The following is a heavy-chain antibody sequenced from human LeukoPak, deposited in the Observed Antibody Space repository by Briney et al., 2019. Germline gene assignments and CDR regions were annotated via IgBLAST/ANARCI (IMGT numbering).Heavy chain of an antibody. Sequence: ASVKVSCKASGGTFSSYAISWVRQAPGQGLEWMGWISAYNGNTNYAQKLQGRVTMTTDTSTSTAYMELRSLRSDDTAVYYCAREGPYSGYVDYWGQGTLVTVSS. CDR2: ISAYNGNT. J-gene: IGHJ4*02. CDR3: AREGPYSGYVDY. V-gene: IGHV1-18*01. D-gene: IGHD5-12*01. CDR1: GGTFSSYA.